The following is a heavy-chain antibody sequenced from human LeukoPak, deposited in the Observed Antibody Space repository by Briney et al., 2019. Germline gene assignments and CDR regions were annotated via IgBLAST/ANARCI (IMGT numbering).Heavy chain of an antibody. Sequence: GGSLRLSCAASGFTFSSYAMSWVRQAPGKGLEWASAISGSGGSTYYADSVKGRFTISRDNSKNTLYLQMNSLRAEDTAVYYCAKDLISGSYPNWFDPWGQGTLVTVSS. V-gene: IGHV3-23*01. D-gene: IGHD1-26*01. CDR1: GFTFSSYA. J-gene: IGHJ5*02. CDR2: ISGSGGST. CDR3: AKDLISGSYPNWFDP.